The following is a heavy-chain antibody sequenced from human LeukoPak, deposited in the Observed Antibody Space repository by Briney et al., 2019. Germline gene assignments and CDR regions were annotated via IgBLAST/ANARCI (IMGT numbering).Heavy chain of an antibody. CDR2: ISAYNGNT. J-gene: IGHJ6*03. V-gene: IGHV1-18*01. CDR3: ARAGDYYYCYMDV. Sequence: PGGSLRLSCAASGFTFSSYAMSWVRQAPGQGLEWMGWISAYNGNTNYAQKLQGRVTMTTDTSTSTAYMELRSLRSDDTAVYYCARAGDYYYCYMDVWGKGTTVTVTS. D-gene: IGHD7-27*01. CDR1: GFTFSSYA.